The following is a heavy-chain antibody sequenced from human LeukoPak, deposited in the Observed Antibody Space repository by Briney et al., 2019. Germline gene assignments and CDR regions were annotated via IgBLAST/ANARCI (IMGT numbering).Heavy chain of an antibody. CDR2: IYYSGST. Sequence: SETLSLTCTVSGGSISSGGYYWSWIRQHPGKGLEWIGYIYYSGSTYYNPSLKSRVTISVDTSKNQFSLKLSSVTAADTAVYYCARLHGGGVYYFDYWGQGTLVTVPS. D-gene: IGHD3-16*01. CDR3: ARLHGGGVYYFDY. V-gene: IGHV4-31*03. CDR1: GGSISSGGYY. J-gene: IGHJ4*02.